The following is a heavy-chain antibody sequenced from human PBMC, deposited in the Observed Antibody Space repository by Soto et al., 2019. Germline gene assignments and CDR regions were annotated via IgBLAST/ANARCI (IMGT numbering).Heavy chain of an antibody. CDR1: GFTFSSYD. CDR2: IGTAGDT. V-gene: IGHV3-13*01. Sequence: PGGSLRLACAASGFTFSSYDMHWVRQATGKGLEWVSAIGTAGDTYYPGSVKGRFTISRENAKNSLYLQMNSLRAEDTAVYYCARLYYDSSGYLPSPYYYYSGMDVWGQGTTVTVSS. J-gene: IGHJ6*02. D-gene: IGHD3-22*01. CDR3: ARLYYDSSGYLPSPYYYYSGMDV.